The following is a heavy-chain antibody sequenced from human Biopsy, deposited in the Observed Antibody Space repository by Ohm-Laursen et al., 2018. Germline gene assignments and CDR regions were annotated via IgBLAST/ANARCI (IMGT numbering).Heavy chain of an antibody. Sequence: ASVKVSCKGSGYIFTSFGVSWVRQAPGHGLEWMGWVSTYNGNTEYEQKFQDRVTMTTDTSTSTVYMELTSLRSDDTAVYYCARGEVTFGELIVSLDSWGQGTLVTVSS. V-gene: IGHV1-18*01. J-gene: IGHJ4*02. CDR1: GYIFTSFG. D-gene: IGHD3-16*02. CDR2: VSTYNGNT. CDR3: ARGEVTFGELIVSLDS.